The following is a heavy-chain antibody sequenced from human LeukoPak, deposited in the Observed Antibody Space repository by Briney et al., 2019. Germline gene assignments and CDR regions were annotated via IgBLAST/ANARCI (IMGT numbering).Heavy chain of an antibody. CDR1: GFTFSSYA. D-gene: IGHD1-7*01. CDR3: ASKLELRGFDI. V-gene: IGHV3-30-3*01. Sequence: PGRSLRLSCAASGFTFSSYAMHWVRQAPGKGLEWVAVISYDGSNKYHADSVKGRFTISRDNSKNTLYLQMNSLRAEDTAVYYCASKLELRGFDIWGQGTMVTVSS. J-gene: IGHJ3*02. CDR2: ISYDGSNK.